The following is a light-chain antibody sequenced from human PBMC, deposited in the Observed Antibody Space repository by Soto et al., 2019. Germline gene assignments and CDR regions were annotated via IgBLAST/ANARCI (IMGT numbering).Light chain of an antibody. Sequence: EIVLTQSTATLSLSPGARATLSCRASQSVRRYVDWYQQKPSQAPRLLIYDASTRATGIPARFSGSGSETDFTLTITSREPEDCSVYYCQQLNNWAPSDFGQGARVEI. J-gene: IGKJ5*01. CDR3: QQLNNWAPSD. CDR2: DAS. CDR1: QSVRRY. V-gene: IGKV3-11*01.